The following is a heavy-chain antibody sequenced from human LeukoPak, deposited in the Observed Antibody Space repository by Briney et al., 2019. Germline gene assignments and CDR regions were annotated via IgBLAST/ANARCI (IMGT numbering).Heavy chain of an antibody. Sequence: PGGSLRLSCSASGFTFSSSAMYWVRQATGKGLEYVSAFSSDGRSTFYADCVKGRFTISRDNSKNMLYLQMSSLRADDTAVYYCVKTLKYYGSGRGLFDSWGQGTLVTVSS. CDR3: VKTLKYYGSGRGLFDS. D-gene: IGHD3-10*01. V-gene: IGHV3-64D*06. CDR1: GFTFSSSA. J-gene: IGHJ4*02. CDR2: FSSDGRST.